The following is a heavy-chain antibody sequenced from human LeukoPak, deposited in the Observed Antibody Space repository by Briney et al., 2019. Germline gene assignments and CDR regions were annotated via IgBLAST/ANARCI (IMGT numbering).Heavy chain of an antibody. D-gene: IGHD5-18*01. CDR1: GFTFSSYG. CDR2: IWYDGSNK. V-gene: IGHV3-33*06. Sequence: GRSLRLSCAASGFTFSSYGMHWVRQAPGKGLEWVAVIWYDGSNKYYADSVKGRFTISRDNPKNTLYLQMNSLRAEDTAVYYCAKDLDTATEFDYWGQGTLVTVSS. CDR3: AKDLDTATEFDY. J-gene: IGHJ4*02.